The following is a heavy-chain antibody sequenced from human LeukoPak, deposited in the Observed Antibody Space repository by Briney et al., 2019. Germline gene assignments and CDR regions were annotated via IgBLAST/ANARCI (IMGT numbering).Heavy chain of an antibody. CDR2: IRSKAYGGTT. J-gene: IGHJ4*02. CDR3: TRGALTTWIQLWTDYFDY. Sequence: GGSLRLSCTASGFTFGDYAMSWFRQAPGKGLEWVGFIRSKAYGGTTEYAASVKGRFTISRDDSKSIAYLQMNSLKTEDTAVYYCTRGALTTWIQLWTDYFDYWGQGTLVTVSS. D-gene: IGHD5-18*01. V-gene: IGHV3-49*03. CDR1: GFTFGDYA.